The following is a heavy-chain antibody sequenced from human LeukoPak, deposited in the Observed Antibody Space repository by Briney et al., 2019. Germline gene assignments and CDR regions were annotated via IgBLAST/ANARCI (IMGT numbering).Heavy chain of an antibody. D-gene: IGHD6-13*01. CDR1: GFTFSSYW. V-gene: IGHV3-74*01. CDR2: IKSDGSTT. CDR3: ARRAAALDAFDI. J-gene: IGHJ3*02. Sequence: TGGSLRLSCAASGFTFSSYWMHWVRQAPGKGVVWVSRIKSDGSTTTYADSVKGRFTISRDNAKNTLYLQMNSLRAEDTAVYYCARRAAALDAFDIWGQGTMVTVSS.